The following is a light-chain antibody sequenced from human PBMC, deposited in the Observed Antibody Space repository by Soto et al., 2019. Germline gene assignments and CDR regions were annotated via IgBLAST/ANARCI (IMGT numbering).Light chain of an antibody. CDR1: QSVRSY. CDR3: HQRSNWPPT. V-gene: IGKV3-11*01. CDR2: DAS. Sequence: EIVLTQSPATLSLSPGDRATLSCRASQSVRSYLVWYQQKPGQAPSLLIYDASNRATGIPARFSGSGSGTDFTLIISSLEPEDFAVYFCHQRSNWPPTFGQGTRLEIK. J-gene: IGKJ5*01.